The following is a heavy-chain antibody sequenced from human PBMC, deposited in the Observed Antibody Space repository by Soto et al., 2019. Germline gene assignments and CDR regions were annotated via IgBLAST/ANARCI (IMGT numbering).Heavy chain of an antibody. J-gene: IGHJ6*02. Sequence: QLQLQESGSGLVKPSQTLSLTCAVSGGSISSGDYSWSWLRQPPGKGLEWIGYIYHSGSTNYNPSLKSRVTISLDRSRNQFSLKLSSVTAADTAVYYCASNHAYYGMDVWGQGTTVTVSS. CDR2: IYHSGST. V-gene: IGHV4-30-2*01. CDR3: ASNHAYYGMDV. CDR1: GGSISSGDYS.